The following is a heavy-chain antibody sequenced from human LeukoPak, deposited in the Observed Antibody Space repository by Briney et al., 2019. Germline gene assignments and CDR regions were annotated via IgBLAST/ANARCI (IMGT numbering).Heavy chain of an antibody. CDR3: ARVNPLTMVRGVIYIYYYYYMDV. D-gene: IGHD3-10*01. V-gene: IGHV4-39*01. J-gene: IGHJ6*03. CDR2: IYYSGST. CDR1: GGSISSSSYY. Sequence: SETLSLTCTVSGGSISSSSYYWGWIRQPPGKGLEWIGSIYYSGSTYYNPSLKSRVTISVDTSKNQFSLKLSSVTAADTAVYYCARVNPLTMVRGVIYIYYYYYMDVWGKGTTVTVSS.